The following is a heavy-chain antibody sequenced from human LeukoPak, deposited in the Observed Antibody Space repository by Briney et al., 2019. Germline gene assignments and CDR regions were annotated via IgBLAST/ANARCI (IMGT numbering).Heavy chain of an antibody. V-gene: IGHV1-2*06. CDR2: INPGSGGT. J-gene: IGHJ6*02. D-gene: IGHD1-14*01. CDR1: GYTFTGYY. CDR3: ARGDHPYYYYGMDV. Sequence: GASVKVSCKASGYTFTGYYIHWVRQAPGQGLEWMGRINPGSGGTNYAQKFQGRVAMTRDTSISTAYMELSRLRSDDTAVYYCARGDHPYYYYGMDVWGQGTMVTVSS.